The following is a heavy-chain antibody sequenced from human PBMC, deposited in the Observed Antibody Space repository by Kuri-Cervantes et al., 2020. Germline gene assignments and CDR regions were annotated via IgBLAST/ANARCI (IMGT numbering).Heavy chain of an antibody. CDR1: GFTFSSYA. J-gene: IGHJ3*02. Sequence: GESLKISCAASGFTFSSYAMSWVRQAPGKGLEWVSAISGSGGSTYYADSVKGRFTISRDNSKNTLFLQMNSLRAEDTAVYYCASQGWLFGLTAFDIWGQGTMVTVSS. CDR2: ISGSGGST. CDR3: ASQGWLFGLTAFDI. D-gene: IGHD3-22*01. V-gene: IGHV3-23*01.